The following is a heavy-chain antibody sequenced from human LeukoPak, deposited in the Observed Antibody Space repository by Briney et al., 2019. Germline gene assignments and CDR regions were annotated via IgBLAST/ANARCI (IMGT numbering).Heavy chain of an antibody. J-gene: IGHJ4*02. CDR3: ARDLSPVVRASPMGY. V-gene: IGHV3-48*03. D-gene: IGHD3-10*01. CDR1: GFTFSDYE. CDR2: IYSSGSAK. Sequence: GGSLTLSCAASGFTFSDYEMNWVRQAPGKGLEWVSYIYSSGSAKYYADSVKGRFTISSDTSKNTMYLQMNSLRAEDTAVYYCARDLSPVVRASPMGYWGKAALRTVSS.